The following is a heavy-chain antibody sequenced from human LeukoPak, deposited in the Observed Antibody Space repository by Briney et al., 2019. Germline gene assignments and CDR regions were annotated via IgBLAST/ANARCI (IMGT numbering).Heavy chain of an antibody. D-gene: IGHD6-13*01. CDR1: GFTVSSNY. Sequence: GGSLRLSCAASGFTVSSNYMNWVRQAPGKGLEWVSVIYSGGSTYYADSVKGRFTISRDNSKNTLYLQMNSLRAEDTAVYYYARSRYGTTWSSSWEFDYWGQGTLVTVSS. CDR3: ARSRYGTTWSSSWEFDY. V-gene: IGHV3-66*01. J-gene: IGHJ4*02. CDR2: IYSGGST.